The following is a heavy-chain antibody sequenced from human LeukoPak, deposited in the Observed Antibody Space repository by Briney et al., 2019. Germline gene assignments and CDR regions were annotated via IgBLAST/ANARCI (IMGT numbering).Heavy chain of an antibody. CDR1: GFTFDDYA. J-gene: IGHJ4*02. Sequence: GRSLRLSCAASGFTFDDYAMHWVRQAPGKGLEWVSGISWNSGKIGYADSVKGRFTISRDNAKNSLYLQMNSLRAEDTAVYYCARAGYYYDSSGYFNWGQGTLVTVSS. CDR2: ISWNSGKI. D-gene: IGHD3-22*01. CDR3: ARAGYYYDSSGYFN. V-gene: IGHV3-9*01.